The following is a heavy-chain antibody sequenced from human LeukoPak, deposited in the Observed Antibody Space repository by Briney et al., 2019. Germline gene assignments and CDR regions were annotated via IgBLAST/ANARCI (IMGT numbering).Heavy chain of an antibody. D-gene: IGHD6-13*01. V-gene: IGHV4-34*01. CDR1: GVSFSGYY. Sequence: SETLSLTCAVYGVSFSGYYWSWIRQPPGKGLEWIGEINHSGSTNYNPSLKSRVTISVDTSKNQFSLKLSSVTAADTAVYYCARTSYSSSWYSSVIVFDYWGQGTLVTVSS. CDR2: INHSGST. J-gene: IGHJ4*02. CDR3: ARTSYSSSWYSSVIVFDY.